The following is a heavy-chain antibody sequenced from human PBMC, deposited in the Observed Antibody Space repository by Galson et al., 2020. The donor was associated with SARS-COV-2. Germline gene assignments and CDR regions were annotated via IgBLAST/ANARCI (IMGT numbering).Heavy chain of an antibody. CDR1: GGTFSGHA. CDR2: IIPVFGTA. D-gene: IGHD2-2*02. J-gene: IGHJ4*02. CDR3: ARGVDDRYCGGNSCYTRGVHFDD. V-gene: IGHV1-69*13. Sequence: SVKVSCKASGGTFSGHAISWVRQAPGQRLEWMGGIIPVFGTANYAQKFQGRVTIIADESTSTSYMELISLRSDDTAVYFCARGVDDRYCGGNSCYTRGVHFDDWGRGTLVTVSS.